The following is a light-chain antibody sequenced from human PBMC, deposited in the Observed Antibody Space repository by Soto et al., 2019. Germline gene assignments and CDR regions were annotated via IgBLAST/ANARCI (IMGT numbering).Light chain of an antibody. V-gene: IGLV1-51*01. CDR1: TSNIGNNH. Sequence: QSVLTQPPSVSAAPGQRVTISCSGSTSNIGNNHVSWYQQLPGTAPQLLIFDDDKRPSGIPDRFSGSKSGASATLVITGLQTGDEADYYCASWDNSLNGLVFGGGTKVTVL. CDR2: DDD. CDR3: ASWDNSLNGLV. J-gene: IGLJ3*02.